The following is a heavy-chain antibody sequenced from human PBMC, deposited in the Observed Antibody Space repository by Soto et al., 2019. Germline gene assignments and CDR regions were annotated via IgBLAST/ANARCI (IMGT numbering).Heavy chain of an antibody. CDR2: IYWDDDK. V-gene: IGHV2-5*02. Sequence: SGPTLVNPTQTLTLACTFSGFSLTTTGVGVGWVRQPPGKALEWLALIYWDDDKRHSPSLKSRLTITKDTSGNEVVLTMTNVDPVDTATYYCTHRQQWPDYFDHWGPGTLVTVSS. D-gene: IGHD6-19*01. CDR3: THRQQWPDYFDH. J-gene: IGHJ4*02. CDR1: GFSLTTTGVG.